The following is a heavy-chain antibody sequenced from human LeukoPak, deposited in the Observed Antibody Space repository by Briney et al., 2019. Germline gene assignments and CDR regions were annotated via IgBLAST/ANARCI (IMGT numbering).Heavy chain of an antibody. J-gene: IGHJ4*02. CDR3: ARVWYSSSWYFDY. D-gene: IGHD6-13*01. CDR1: GFTFSDYY. V-gene: IGHV3-11*01. Sequence: GGSLRLSCAASGFTFSDYYMSWIRQAPGKGLEWVSYISSSGSTIYYADSVKGRFTISRDNAKNSLYLQMNSLRAEDTAVYYCARVWYSSSWYFDYWGQGNLVTVSS. CDR2: ISSSGSTI.